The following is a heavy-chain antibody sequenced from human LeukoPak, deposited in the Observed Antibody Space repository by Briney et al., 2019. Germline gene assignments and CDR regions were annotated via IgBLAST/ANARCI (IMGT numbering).Heavy chain of an antibody. V-gene: IGHV1-69*13. D-gene: IGHD5-24*01. CDR2: IIPIFGTA. J-gene: IGHJ4*02. Sequence: SVKVSCKASGYTFTSYGISWVRQAPGQGLEWMGGIIPIFGTANYAQKFQGRVTITADESTSTAYMELSSLRSEDTAVYYCARGDVEMATTEESCYFDYWGQGTLVTVSS. CDR1: GYTFTSYG. CDR3: ARGDVEMATTEESCYFDY.